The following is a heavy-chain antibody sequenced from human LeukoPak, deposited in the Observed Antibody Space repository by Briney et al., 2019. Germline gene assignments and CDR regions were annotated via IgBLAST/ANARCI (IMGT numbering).Heavy chain of an antibody. Sequence: SETLSLTCTVSWGSISGYYWNWVRQPPRKGLEWIGYIYYSGSTKYNPSLKSRVTISVDTSKNQFSLKLSSVTAADTAVYYCARRGYASSWSFDYWGQGTLVTVSS. CDR3: ARRGYASSWSFDY. V-gene: IGHV4-59*08. D-gene: IGHD6-13*01. J-gene: IGHJ4*02. CDR2: IYYSGST. CDR1: WGSISGYY.